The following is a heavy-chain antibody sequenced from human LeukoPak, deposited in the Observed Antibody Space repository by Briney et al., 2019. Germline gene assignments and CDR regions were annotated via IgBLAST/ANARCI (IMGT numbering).Heavy chain of an antibody. CDR3: AKDMGYYYDSSGYRRGALDI. Sequence: GGSLRLSCAASGFTFSSYGMHWVRQAPGKGLEWVAVISYDGSNKYYADSVKGRFTISRDNSKNTLYLQMNSLRAEDTAVYYCAKDMGYYYDSSGYRRGALDIWGQGTMVTVSS. D-gene: IGHD3-22*01. CDR2: ISYDGSNK. CDR1: GFTFSSYG. V-gene: IGHV3-30*18. J-gene: IGHJ3*02.